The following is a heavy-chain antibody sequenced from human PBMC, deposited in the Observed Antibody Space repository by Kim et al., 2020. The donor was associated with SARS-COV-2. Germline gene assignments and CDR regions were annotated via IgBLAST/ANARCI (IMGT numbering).Heavy chain of an antibody. CDR3: ARDVHIAAPPELDYGMDV. D-gene: IGHD6-13*01. CDR1: GGSISSGDYY. J-gene: IGHJ6*02. Sequence: SETLSLTCTVSGGSISSGDYYWSWIRQPPGKGLEWIGYIYYSGSTYYNPSLKSRVTISVDTSKNQFSLKLSSVTAADTAVYYCARDVHIAAPPELDYGMDVWGQGTTVTVSS. V-gene: IGHV4-30-4*01. CDR2: IYYSGST.